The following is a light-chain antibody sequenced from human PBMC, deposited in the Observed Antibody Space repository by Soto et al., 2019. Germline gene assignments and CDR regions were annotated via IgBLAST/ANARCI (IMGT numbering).Light chain of an antibody. CDR2: RDS. J-gene: IGLJ1*01. CDR1: NIGSKN. Sequence: SYELTQPLSVSVAVGQTARITCGGNNIGSKNVHWYQQKPGQAPVLVIYRDSNRPSGIPERFSGSNSGNTATLTISRAQAADEADYYCQVWDSSTVFGTGTKLTVL. CDR3: QVWDSSTV. V-gene: IGLV3-9*01.